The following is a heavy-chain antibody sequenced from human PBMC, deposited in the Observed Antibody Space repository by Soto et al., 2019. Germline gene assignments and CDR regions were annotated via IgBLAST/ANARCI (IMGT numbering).Heavy chain of an antibody. CDR1: GFTFSSYW. Sequence: GGSLRLSCAASGFTFSSYWMHWVRQAPGKGLVWVSRINSDGSSTSYAGSVKGRFTISRDNAKNTLYLQMNSLRAEDTAVYYCARVFYYYDSSGYYYPGYWGQGTRVTVSS. CDR2: INSDGSST. J-gene: IGHJ4*02. V-gene: IGHV3-74*01. CDR3: ARVFYYYDSSGYYYPGY. D-gene: IGHD3-22*01.